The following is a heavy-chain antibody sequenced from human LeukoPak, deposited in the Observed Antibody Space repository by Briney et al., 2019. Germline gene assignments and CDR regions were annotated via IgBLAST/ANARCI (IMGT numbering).Heavy chain of an antibody. CDR1: GGTFSYYV. CDR3: ARRRDDYNLLDY. V-gene: IGHV1-69*05. J-gene: IGHJ4*02. CDR2: ISPIFGTA. D-gene: IGHD5-24*01. Sequence: VASVKVSCKASGGTFSYYVVTWVRQAPGQGLEWLGGISPIFGTANYAQKFQGRVTMTTDTSTSTAYMELRSLRSDDTAVYYCARRRDDYNLLDYWGQGTLVTVSS.